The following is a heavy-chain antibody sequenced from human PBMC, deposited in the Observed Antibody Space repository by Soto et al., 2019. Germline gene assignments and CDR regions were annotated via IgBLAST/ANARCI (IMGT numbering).Heavy chain of an antibody. CDR2: ISSTSTYT. CDR3: VRDLGWSPLWVY. CDR1: GFTFSDYY. V-gene: IGHV3-11*05. Sequence: QVHLVESGGGLVKPGGSLRLSCTASGFTFSDYYMSWIRQAPGKGLEWISYISSTSTYTNYADSVKGRFTISRDNAKNSLYLQMNSLRDEDTAVYYCVRDLGWSPLWVYWGQGTLVTVSS. D-gene: IGHD1-26*01. J-gene: IGHJ4*02.